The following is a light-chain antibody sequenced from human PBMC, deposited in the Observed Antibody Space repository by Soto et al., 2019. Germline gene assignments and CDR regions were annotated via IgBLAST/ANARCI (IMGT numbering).Light chain of an antibody. V-gene: IGLV2-8*01. CDR1: SSDVGF. CDR3: SSYAGSSFYV. J-gene: IGLJ1*01. CDR2: KVS. Sequence: QSALTQPPSASGSPGQSVTISCTGTSSDVGFVSWYQQHPGKAPKLLIFKVSERPSGVPDRFSGSKSGNTASLTVSGLQADDEADHYCSSYAGSSFYVFGSGTKLTVL.